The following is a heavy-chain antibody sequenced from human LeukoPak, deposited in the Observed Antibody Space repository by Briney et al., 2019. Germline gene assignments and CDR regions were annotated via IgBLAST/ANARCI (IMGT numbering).Heavy chain of an antibody. J-gene: IGHJ4*02. D-gene: IGHD3-22*01. Sequence: PSETLSLTCTVSGGSISSYYWSWIRQPPGKGLEWIGYIYYSGSTNYNPSLKSRVSISVDTSKNQFSLKLSSVTAADTAVYYCARVKNYYDSSGYPYYFDYRGQGTLVTVSS. CDR1: GGSISSYY. CDR3: ARVKNYYDSSGYPYYFDY. V-gene: IGHV4-59*01. CDR2: IYYSGST.